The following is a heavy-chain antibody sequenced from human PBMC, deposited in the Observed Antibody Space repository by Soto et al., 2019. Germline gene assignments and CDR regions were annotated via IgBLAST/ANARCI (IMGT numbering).Heavy chain of an antibody. CDR3: ARGHEFGGNSDAFAI. CDR1: GGTFRTES. CDR2: IIPVFGTS. D-gene: IGHD2-21*01. V-gene: IGHV1-69*12. J-gene: IGHJ3*02. Sequence: QVQLVQSGAEVKKPGSSVKVSCKASGGTFRTESINGVRQAPGRGLEWMGGIIPVFGTSDYAPKFQGRVKITAYESTTTAYMELSSLRSDDTDGYYCARGHEFGGNSDAFAILGHGTMVTVSS.